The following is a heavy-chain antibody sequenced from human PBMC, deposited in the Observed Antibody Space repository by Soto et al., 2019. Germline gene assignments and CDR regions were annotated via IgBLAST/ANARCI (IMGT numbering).Heavy chain of an antibody. D-gene: IGHD6-13*01. V-gene: IGHV3-53*02. CDR1: GFTVSTNY. CDR3: ASGQQVILRYYYGLDV. CDR2: IYYDDGST. J-gene: IGHJ6*02. Sequence: EVQLVETGGGLIQPGGSLRLSCAVSGFTVSTNYMSWVRQAPGEGLEWVSVIYYDDGSTYYADSVRGRFSISRDSFKNTVYLQMNSLRAEDTAVYYCASGQQVILRYYYGLDVWGQGTTVTVSS.